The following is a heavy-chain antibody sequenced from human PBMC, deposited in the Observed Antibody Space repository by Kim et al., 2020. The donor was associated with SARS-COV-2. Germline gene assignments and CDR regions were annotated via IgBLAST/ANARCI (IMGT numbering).Heavy chain of an antibody. CDR3: AREDYGGNP. V-gene: IGHV4-34*01. D-gene: IGHD4-17*01. J-gene: IGHJ5*02. Sequence: SETLSLTCAVYGGSFSGYYWSWIRQPPGKGLEWIGEINHSGSTNYNPSLKSRVTISVDTSKNQFSLKLSSVTAADTAVYYCAREDYGGNPWGQGTLVTVSS. CDR2: INHSGST. CDR1: GGSFSGYY.